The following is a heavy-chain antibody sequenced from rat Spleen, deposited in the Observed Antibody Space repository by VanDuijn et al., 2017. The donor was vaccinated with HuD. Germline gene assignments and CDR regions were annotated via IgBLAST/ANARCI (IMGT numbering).Heavy chain of an antibody. V-gene: IGHV1-57*01. CDR2: INTGSGGT. Sequence: QVQLQQSGPELAKPGSSVKISCKASGYTFTSYDISWIKQTTGQGLEYIGYINTGSGGTYYNENFKGKATLTVDKSSSTAFMQLSSLTPEDTAVYYCARYYSSYTPFAYWGQGTLVTVSS. D-gene: IGHD1-2*01. CDR1: GYTFTSYD. CDR3: ARYYSSYTPFAY. J-gene: IGHJ3*01.